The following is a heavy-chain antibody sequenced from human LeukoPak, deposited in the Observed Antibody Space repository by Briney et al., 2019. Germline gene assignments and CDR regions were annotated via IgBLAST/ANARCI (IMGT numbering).Heavy chain of an antibody. CDR2: IYYSGST. CDR1: GGSISSSSYY. CDR3: AGGHYDILTGYYTYYYYGMDV. V-gene: IGHV4-39*01. D-gene: IGHD3-9*01. Sequence: SETLSLTCTVSGGSISSSSYYWGWIRQPPGKGLEWIGSIYYSGSTYYNPSLKSRVTISVDTSKNQFSLKLSSATAADTAVYYCAGGHYDILTGYYTYYYYGMDVWGQGTTVTVSS. J-gene: IGHJ6*02.